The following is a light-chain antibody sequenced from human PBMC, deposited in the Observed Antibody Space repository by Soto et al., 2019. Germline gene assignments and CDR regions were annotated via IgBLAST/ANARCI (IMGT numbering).Light chain of an antibody. Sequence: EIVFTQSPATLSLSPGQIATVSFSAIQGVSSNYVACYQQKPGQTPRLLIYGASSRATGIPARFSGSGSGTDFTLTISRLEPEDFAVYYCQQYGSSPGTFGGGTKVDI. J-gene: IGKJ4*01. V-gene: IGKV3-20*01. CDR2: GAS. CDR3: QQYGSSPGT. CDR1: QGVSSNY.